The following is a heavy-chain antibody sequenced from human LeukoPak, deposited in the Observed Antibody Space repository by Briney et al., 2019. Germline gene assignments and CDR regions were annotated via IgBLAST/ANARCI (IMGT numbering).Heavy chain of an antibody. CDR3: ARVRAGLIDY. Sequence: SETLSLTCTVSGGSISSYYWSWIRQPPGKGLEWIGYIYYSGSTNYNPSLKSRVTISVDTSKNQFSLKLSSVTAADTAVYYCARVRAGLIDYWGQGTLVTVSS. CDR1: GGSISSYY. J-gene: IGHJ4*02. V-gene: IGHV4-59*01. D-gene: IGHD6-19*01. CDR2: IYYSGST.